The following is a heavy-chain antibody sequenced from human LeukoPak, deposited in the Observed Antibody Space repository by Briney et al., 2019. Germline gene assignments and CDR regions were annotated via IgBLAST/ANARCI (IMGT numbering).Heavy chain of an antibody. D-gene: IGHD3-10*01. CDR2: INPNSGGT. CDR1: GYTFTGYY. Sequence: GASVKVSCKTSGYTFTGYYMHWVRQAPGQGLEWMGWINPNSGGTNYAQKFQGRVTMTRDTSISTAYMELRSLRSDDTAVYYCAREDYYGSGRFDYWGQGTLVTVSS. CDR3: AREDYYGSGRFDY. J-gene: IGHJ4*02. V-gene: IGHV1-2*02.